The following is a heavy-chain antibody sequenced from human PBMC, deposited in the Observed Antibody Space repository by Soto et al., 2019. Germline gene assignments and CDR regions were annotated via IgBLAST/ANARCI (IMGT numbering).Heavy chain of an antibody. Sequence: SVKVSFKASSGTFISYAISWVRQAPGQGLEWMGGIIPIFGTANYAQKFQGRVTITADESTSTAYMELSSLRSEDTAVYYCARGWFGEYSLLGQFDPWGQGTLVTVSS. D-gene: IGHD3-10*01. V-gene: IGHV1-69*13. CDR3: ARGWFGEYSLLGQFDP. CDR2: IIPIFGTA. CDR1: SGTFISYA. J-gene: IGHJ5*02.